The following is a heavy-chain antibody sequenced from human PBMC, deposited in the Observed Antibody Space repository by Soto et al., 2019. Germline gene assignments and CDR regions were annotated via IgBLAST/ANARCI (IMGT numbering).Heavy chain of an antibody. CDR2: INHSGST. D-gene: IGHD3-10*01. Sequence: SETLSLTCAVYGGSFSGYYWSWIRQPPGKGLEWIGEINHSGSTNYNPSLKSRVTISVDTSKNQFSLKLSSVTAADTAVYYCARFGGLITMVRGVINPYYFDYWGQGTLVTVSS. V-gene: IGHV4-34*01. CDR1: GGSFSGYY. J-gene: IGHJ4*02. CDR3: ARFGGLITMVRGVINPYYFDY.